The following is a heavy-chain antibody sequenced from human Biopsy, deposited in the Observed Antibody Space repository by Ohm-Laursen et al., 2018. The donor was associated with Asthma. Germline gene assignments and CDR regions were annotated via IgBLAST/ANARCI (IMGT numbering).Heavy chain of an antibody. CDR3: ARTFHFWSPYHAEHYQL. V-gene: IGHV3-7*01. Sequence: SLRLSCAASGSTFSSYGMDWVRQAPGKGLEWVANIKHDGTEKNHVDSLKGRFTISRDNAKNSLYLQMNSLRAEDTAVYYCARTFHFWSPYHAEHYQLWGQGTLVTVPS. CDR1: GSTFSSYG. CDR2: IKHDGTEK. D-gene: IGHD3-3*02. J-gene: IGHJ1*01.